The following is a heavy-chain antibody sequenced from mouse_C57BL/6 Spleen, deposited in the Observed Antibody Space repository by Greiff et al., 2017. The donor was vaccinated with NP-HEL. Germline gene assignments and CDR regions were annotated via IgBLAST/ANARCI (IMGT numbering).Heavy chain of an antibody. CDR2: INPNNGGT. CDR1: GYTFTDYN. Sequence: EVQLQQSGPELVKPGASVKIPCKASGYTFTDYNMDWVKQSHGKSLEWIGDINPNNGGTIYNQKFKGKATLTVDKSSSTAYMELRSLTSEDTAVYYCARPLDSSGWAWFAYWGQGTLVTVSA. J-gene: IGHJ3*01. D-gene: IGHD3-2*02. CDR3: ARPLDSSGWAWFAY. V-gene: IGHV1-18*01.